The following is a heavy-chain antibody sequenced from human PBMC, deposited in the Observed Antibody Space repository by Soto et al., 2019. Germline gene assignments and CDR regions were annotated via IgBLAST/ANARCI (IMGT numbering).Heavy chain of an antibody. CDR2: IVASGTST. V-gene: IGHV3-23*01. CDR3: GAGWSSDGYGPLDY. J-gene: IGHJ4*02. CDR1: GFTLSSYA. Sequence: EVQVLESGGGLVQPGGSLRLSCAASGFTLSSYAMSWVRQTPGKGLEWVSTIVASGTSTYYADSVKGRFTISKDNSNNTLSLQMNILRAEDTALDYCGAGWSSDGYGPLDYWGLGILVTVSS. D-gene: IGHD6-19*01.